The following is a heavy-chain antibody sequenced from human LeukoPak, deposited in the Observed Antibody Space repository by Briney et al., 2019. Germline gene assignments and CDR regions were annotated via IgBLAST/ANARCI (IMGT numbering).Heavy chain of an antibody. CDR1: GFSFSSFS. D-gene: IGHD3-3*01. CDR2: ISGGSSFT. CDR3: AKTSLSDASGHYYYMDV. V-gene: IGHV3-21*01. J-gene: IGHJ6*03. Sequence: GGSLRLSCAASGFSFSSFSMNWVRQAPGKGLEWVSYISGGSSFTYYVDSVKGRFNISRDNSQNTVSLQVNNLRTEDTALYYCAKTSLSDASGHYYYMDVWGKGTTVTVSS.